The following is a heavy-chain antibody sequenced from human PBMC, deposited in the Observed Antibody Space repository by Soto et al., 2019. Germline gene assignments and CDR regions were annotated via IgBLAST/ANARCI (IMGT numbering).Heavy chain of an antibody. D-gene: IGHD5-12*01. CDR1: GFTFSDYY. CDR3: ARDPRNNDSGYALPEYGMDV. V-gene: IGHV3-11*06. J-gene: IGHJ6*02. Sequence: GGSLRLSCAASGFTFSDYYMSWIRQAPGKGLEWVSYISSSSSYTNYADSVKGRFTISRDNAKNSLYLQMNSLRAEDTAVYYCARDPRNNDSGYALPEYGMDVWGQGTTVTVSS. CDR2: ISSSSSYT.